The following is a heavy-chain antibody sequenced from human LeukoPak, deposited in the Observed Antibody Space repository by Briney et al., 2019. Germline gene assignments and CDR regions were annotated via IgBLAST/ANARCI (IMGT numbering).Heavy chain of an antibody. D-gene: IGHD6-13*01. CDR1: GGSFSGYY. CDR2: INHSGST. CDR3: ARVGAAAGRYYFDY. V-gene: IGHV4-34*01. Sequence: SETLSLTCAVYGGSFSGYYWSWIRQPPGKGLEWIGEINHSGSTNYNPSLKSRVTISVDTSKNQFSLKLSSVTAADTAVYYCARVGAAAGRYYFDYWGQGTLFTVSS. J-gene: IGHJ4*02.